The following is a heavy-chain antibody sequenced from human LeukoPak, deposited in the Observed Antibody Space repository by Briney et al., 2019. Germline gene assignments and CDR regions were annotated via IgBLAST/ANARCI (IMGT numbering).Heavy chain of an antibody. CDR2: ISSSSSYI. V-gene: IGHV3-21*04. J-gene: IGHJ4*02. CDR1: GFTFSSYS. CDR3: AKVYSSGYYYVDY. Sequence: GGSLRLSCAASGFTFSSYSMNWVRQAPGKGLEWVSSISSSSSYIYYADSVKGRFTISRDNAKNSLYLQMNSLRAEDTAVYYCAKVYSSGYYYVDYWGQGTLVTVSS. D-gene: IGHD3-22*01.